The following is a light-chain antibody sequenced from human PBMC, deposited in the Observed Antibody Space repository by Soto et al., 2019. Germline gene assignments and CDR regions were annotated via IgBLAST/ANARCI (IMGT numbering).Light chain of an antibody. CDR1: QSILHTSNKKSN. CDR2: WAS. CDR3: QQYYSAPLT. J-gene: IGKJ4*01. Sequence: DIVMTQSPDFLGVSLGERATINCKSSQSILHTSNKKSNLTWYQQKPGHPPKLLIYWASTRASGVPDRFSGSGSGTDFTLTITSLQAEDLAVYYCQQYYSAPLTFGGGTKVEIK. V-gene: IGKV4-1*01.